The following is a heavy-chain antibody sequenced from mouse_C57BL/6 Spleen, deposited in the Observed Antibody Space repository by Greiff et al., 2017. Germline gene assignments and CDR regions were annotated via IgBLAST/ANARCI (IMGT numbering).Heavy chain of an antibody. CDR3: ARSCYYGSSYGYFDV. D-gene: IGHD1-1*01. V-gene: IGHV1-82*01. CDR2: IYPGDGDT. J-gene: IGHJ1*03. CDR1: GYAFSSSW. Sequence: QVQLQQSGPELVKPGASVKISCKASGYAFSSSWMNWVKQRPGKGLEWIGRIYPGDGDTNYNGKFKGKATLTADKSSSTAYMQLSSLTSEDSAVYFCARSCYYGSSYGYFDVWGTGTTGTVSS.